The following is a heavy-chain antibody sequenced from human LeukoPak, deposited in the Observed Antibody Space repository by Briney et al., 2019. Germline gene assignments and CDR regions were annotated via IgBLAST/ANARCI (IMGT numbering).Heavy chain of an antibody. V-gene: IGHV1-24*01. CDR3: ATSAYDSSGYYYWKFDY. CDR1: GCTLTELS. Sequence: GASVKVSCKVSGCTLTELSMHWVRQAPGKGLEWMGGFDPEDGETIYAQKFQGRVTMTEDTSTDTAYMELSSLRSEDTAVYYCATSAYDSSGYYYWKFDYWGQGTLVTVSS. CDR2: FDPEDGET. D-gene: IGHD3-22*01. J-gene: IGHJ4*02.